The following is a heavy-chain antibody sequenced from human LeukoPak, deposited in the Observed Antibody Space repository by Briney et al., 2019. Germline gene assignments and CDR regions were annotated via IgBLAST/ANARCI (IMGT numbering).Heavy chain of an antibody. D-gene: IGHD3-16*01. CDR2: LSDSGDST. CDR1: GXTFSTYA. Sequence: GGSLRLSCAASGXTFSTYAMNWVRQAPGKGLEWVSVLSDSGDSTYYADSVKGRFTISRDNSKNTLYLQMNSLRAEDTAVYYCAKMTDMSGGGFDYWGQGTLVTVSS. J-gene: IGHJ4*02. V-gene: IGHV3-23*01. CDR3: AKMTDMSGGGFDY.